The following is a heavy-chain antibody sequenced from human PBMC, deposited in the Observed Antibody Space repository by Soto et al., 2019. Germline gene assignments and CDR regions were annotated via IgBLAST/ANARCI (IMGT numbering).Heavy chain of an antibody. CDR2: ISSNSAYI. J-gene: IGHJ5*02. Sequence: PGGSLRLSCAASGFTFRSFTMNWVRQAPGKGLEWVSTISSNSAYIYYTDALRGRFTISRDNAKNSLHLQMNSLRAEDTAVYYCTRDASRDSSARGWFDPWGQGSVVTV. V-gene: IGHV3-21*01. CDR1: GFTFRSFT. CDR3: TRDASRDSSARGWFDP. D-gene: IGHD6-13*01.